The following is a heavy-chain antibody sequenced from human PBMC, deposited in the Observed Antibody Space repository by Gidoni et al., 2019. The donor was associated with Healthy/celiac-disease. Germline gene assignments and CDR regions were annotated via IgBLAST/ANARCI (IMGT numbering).Heavy chain of an antibody. CDR2: INHSGST. Sequence: QVQLQQWGAGLLKPSETLSLTCAVYGGSFSGYYWSWIRQPPGKGLEWIGEINHSGSTNYNPSLKSRVTISVDTSKNQFSLKLSSVTAADTAVYYCARGVPYDFWSGYYGVGYYYYMDVWGKGTTVTVSS. V-gene: IGHV4-34*01. D-gene: IGHD3-3*01. CDR3: ARGVPYDFWSGYYGVGYYYYMDV. J-gene: IGHJ6*03. CDR1: GGSFSGYY.